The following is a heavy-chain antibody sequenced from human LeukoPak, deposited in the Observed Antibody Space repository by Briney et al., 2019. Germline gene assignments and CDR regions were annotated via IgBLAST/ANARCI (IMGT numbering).Heavy chain of an antibody. J-gene: IGHJ4*02. CDR2: ISSSSSYI. CDR1: GFTFSSYN. CDR3: ARAPTFSGWFDY. D-gene: IGHD6-19*01. V-gene: IGHV3-21*01. Sequence: GGSLRLSCAASGFTFSSYNMNWVRQAPGKGLEWVSSISSSSSYIYCADSVKGRFTISRDNAKNSLYLQMNSLRVEDTAVYYCARAPTFSGWFDYWGQGTLVTVSS.